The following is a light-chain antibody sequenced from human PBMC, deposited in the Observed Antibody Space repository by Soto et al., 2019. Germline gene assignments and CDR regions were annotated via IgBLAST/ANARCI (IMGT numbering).Light chain of an antibody. Sequence: DIQMTQTPPSLSASVGDRVTITCRASQAISKYLAWYQQKPGKVPKLLIYAASTLQSGVPSRFSGSGSGTDFTLTINSLQPEDVATYYCQKYDSAPLFTFGPGTRVDVK. CDR3: QKYDSAPLFT. CDR1: QAISKY. CDR2: AAS. V-gene: IGKV1-27*01. J-gene: IGKJ3*01.